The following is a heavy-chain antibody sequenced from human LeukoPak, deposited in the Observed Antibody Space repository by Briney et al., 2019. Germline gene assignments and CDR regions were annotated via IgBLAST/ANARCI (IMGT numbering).Heavy chain of an antibody. V-gene: IGHV1-18*01. D-gene: IGHD3-9*01. CDR3: ARDWPSYDILTGYPYGMDV. CDR2: ISAYNGNT. Sequence: GASVKVSCKASGYTFTSYGISWVRQAPGQGLEWMGWISAYNGNTNYAQKLQGRVTMTTDTSTSTAYMELRSLRSDDTAVYYCARDWPSYDILTGYPYGMDVWGKGTTVTVSS. J-gene: IGHJ6*04. CDR1: GYTFTSYG.